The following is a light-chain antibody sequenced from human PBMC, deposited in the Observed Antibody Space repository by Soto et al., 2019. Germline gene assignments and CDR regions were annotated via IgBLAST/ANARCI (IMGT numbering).Light chain of an antibody. Sequence: EVVLTQSPATLSLSPGEGATLSCWASQTVSGSSLAWYQHKPGLAPRLLVYGTSSRATGIPDRFTGSGSGTDFSLTITRLEPEDFAVYYCQHYGSSPPYSFGQGTKLEIK. CDR2: GTS. J-gene: IGKJ2*03. CDR1: QTVSGSS. CDR3: QHYGSSPPYS. V-gene: IGKV3D-20*01.